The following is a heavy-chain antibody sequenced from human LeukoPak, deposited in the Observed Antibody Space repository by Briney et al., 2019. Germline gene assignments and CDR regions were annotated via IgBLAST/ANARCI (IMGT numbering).Heavy chain of an antibody. Sequence: GASVKVSCKASGYTFTGYYMHCVRQAPGQGLEWMGWINPNSGGTNYAQKFQGRVTMTRDTSISTAYMELSRLRSDDTAVYYCAREDYYDSSGYQRFEFDYWGQGTLVTVSS. J-gene: IGHJ4*02. CDR3: AREDYYDSSGYQRFEFDY. CDR2: INPNSGGT. V-gene: IGHV1-2*02. D-gene: IGHD3-22*01. CDR1: GYTFTGYY.